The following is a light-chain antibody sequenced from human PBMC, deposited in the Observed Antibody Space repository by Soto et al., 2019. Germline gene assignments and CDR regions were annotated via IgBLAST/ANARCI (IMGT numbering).Light chain of an antibody. Sequence: HSVLTQPPSVSAAPGQKVTISCSGSSSNIGNKFVSWYQHLPGTAPKLLMYDNNKRPSGIPDRFSGTKSGTSATLGITGLQTGDEAHYYCATWDSSLIAGVFGGGTKLTVL. V-gene: IGLV1-51*01. CDR1: SSNIGNKF. CDR3: ATWDSSLIAGV. CDR2: DNN. J-gene: IGLJ2*01.